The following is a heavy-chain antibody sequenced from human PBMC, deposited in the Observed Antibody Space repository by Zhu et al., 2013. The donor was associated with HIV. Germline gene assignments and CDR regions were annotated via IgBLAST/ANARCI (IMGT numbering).Heavy chain of an antibody. J-gene: IGHJ4*02. CDR1: GYTFSTYG. CDR3: ARGWYGDY. D-gene: IGHD6-13*01. Sequence: QVQLVQSGAEVKKPGASVKVSCKASGYTFSTYGVSWVRQAPGQGLEWMGWISTQNGNRNYAQKLQDRITMTTDTSTSTAYMELRSLRSDDTAVYYCARGWYGDYWGQGTLVTVSS. CDR2: ISTQNGNR. V-gene: IGHV1-18*01.